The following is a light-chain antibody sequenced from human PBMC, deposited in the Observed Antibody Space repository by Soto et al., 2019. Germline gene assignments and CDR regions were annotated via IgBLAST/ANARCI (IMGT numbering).Light chain of an antibody. Sequence: QSALTQPRSVSGSPGQSVTISCTGTSSDVGGYKYVSWYQQHPGKAPKLMIYDVSKRPSGVPDRFSGSKSGNTASLTISGLQAEDEADYYCQSYDSSTKGSGVFGGGTKLTVL. V-gene: IGLV2-11*01. CDR3: QSYDSSTKGSGV. J-gene: IGLJ3*02. CDR1: SSDVGGYKY. CDR2: DVS.